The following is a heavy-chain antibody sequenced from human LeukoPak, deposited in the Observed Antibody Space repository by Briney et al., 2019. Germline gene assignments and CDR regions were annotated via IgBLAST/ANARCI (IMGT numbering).Heavy chain of an antibody. CDR3: ATFSFGASGSSDPVDI. V-gene: IGHV3-74*01. J-gene: IGHJ3*02. D-gene: IGHD3-10*01. CDR1: GFTFSSYW. CDR2: INFDGSST. Sequence: PGGSLRLSCAASGFTFSSYWMHWVRQAPGMGLVWASRINFDGSSTSYADSVKGRFTISRDNAKNTLYLQMSSLRAEDTAVYYCATFSFGASGSSDPVDIWGHGTLVTVSS.